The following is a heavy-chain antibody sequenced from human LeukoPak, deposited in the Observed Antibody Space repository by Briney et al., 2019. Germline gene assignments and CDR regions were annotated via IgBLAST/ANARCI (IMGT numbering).Heavy chain of an antibody. J-gene: IGHJ4*02. D-gene: IGHD4-11*01. CDR1: GGTFSSYA. CDR2: IIPIFGTA. V-gene: IGHV1-69*01. CDR3: ARDVSVTRYYYFDY. Sequence: GASVKVSCKASGGTFSSYAISWVRQAPGQGLEWMGGIIPIFGTANYAQKFQGRVTITADESTSTAYMELSSLRSEDTAVYYCARDVSVTRYYYFDYWGQGTLVTVSS.